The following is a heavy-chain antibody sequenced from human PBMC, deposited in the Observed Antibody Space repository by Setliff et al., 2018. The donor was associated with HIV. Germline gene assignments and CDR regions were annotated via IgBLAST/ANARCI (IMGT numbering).Heavy chain of an antibody. CDR3: AQDRNFPKDVFDI. CDR2: LRGCGGNT. Sequence: GGSLRLSCVASGFTFSSNAMSWVRQAPGKGLEWVAALRGCGGNTWYAASVRGRFTISRDNAKNTLYLQMNSLRAEDTAVYYCAQDRNFPKDVFDIWGQGTMVTVSS. V-gene: IGHV3-23*01. CDR1: GFTFSSNA. J-gene: IGHJ3*02.